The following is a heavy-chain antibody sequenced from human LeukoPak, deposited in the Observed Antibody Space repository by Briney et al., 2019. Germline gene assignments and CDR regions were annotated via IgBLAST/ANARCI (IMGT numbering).Heavy chain of an antibody. Sequence: SETLSLTCTVSGGSISSYYWSWIRQPPGKGLEWIGYIYYSGSTNYNPSLKSRVTISVDTSKNQFSLKLSSVTAADTAVYYCARTTEGGYTSAYFYYYYMDVWGKGTTVTISS. CDR1: GGSISSYY. V-gene: IGHV4-59*01. CDR3: ARTTEGGYTSAYFYYYYMDV. CDR2: IYYSGST. D-gene: IGHD5-18*01. J-gene: IGHJ6*03.